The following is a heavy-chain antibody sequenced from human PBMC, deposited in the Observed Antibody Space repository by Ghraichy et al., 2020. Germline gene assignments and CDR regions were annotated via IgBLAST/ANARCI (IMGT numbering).Heavy chain of an antibody. Sequence: SETLSLTCAVYGGSFSGYFWGWIRQPPGKGLEWIGQLTQSGSTKYNPSLESRVTISVDMSKNQFSLELTSVTAADTAVYYCARGASKLGYCSGTSCPFDYWGQVTMVTVSS. CDR1: GGSFSGYF. D-gene: IGHD2-2*01. CDR2: LTQSGST. V-gene: IGHV4-34*01. J-gene: IGHJ4*02. CDR3: ARGASKLGYCSGTSCPFDY.